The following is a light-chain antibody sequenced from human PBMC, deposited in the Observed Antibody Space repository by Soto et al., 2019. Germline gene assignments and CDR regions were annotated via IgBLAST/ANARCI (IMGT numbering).Light chain of an antibody. CDR2: AAS. CDR1: QGISTN. Sequence: DIQMTQSPSSVSASVGDRVTITCRASQGISTNLAWYQQKPGKAPKLLIYAASSLQTGVPPRFSGSGSGTDFTLTISSLQPEDFAIYYCLQANRVPLSFGQGTRREIK. J-gene: IGKJ5*01. V-gene: IGKV1-12*01. CDR3: LQANRVPLS.